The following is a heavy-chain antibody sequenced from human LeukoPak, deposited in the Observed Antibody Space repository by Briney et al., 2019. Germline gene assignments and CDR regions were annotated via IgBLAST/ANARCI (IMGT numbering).Heavy chain of an antibody. CDR1: EFTFNTYW. CDR3: ASRDGYNWVV. CDR2: IKYDGSEK. J-gene: IGHJ4*02. V-gene: IGHV3-7*02. Sequence: GGSLRLSCEVSEFTFNTYWMSWARQAPGKGLEWVANIKYDGSEKYYVDSVKGRFTISRDNAKNSLYLQMNSLRAEDTAVYYCASRDGYNWVVWGQGTLVTVSS. D-gene: IGHD5-24*01.